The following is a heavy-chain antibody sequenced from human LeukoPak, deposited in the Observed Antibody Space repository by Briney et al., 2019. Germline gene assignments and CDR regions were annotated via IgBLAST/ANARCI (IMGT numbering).Heavy chain of an antibody. CDR3: ARGGPSTFYSSSSDWFDP. V-gene: IGHV1-69*05. Sequence: ASVKVSRMASGGTFRRYVISGVRQAPGQGGEWMGGIFPIFGTASYAQKFQSRVTRTTDESTSTAYMELSSLRSEDTAVYYCARGGPSTFYSSSSDWFDPWGQGTLVTVSS. D-gene: IGHD6-6*01. CDR2: IFPIFGTA. CDR1: GGTFRRYV. J-gene: IGHJ5*02.